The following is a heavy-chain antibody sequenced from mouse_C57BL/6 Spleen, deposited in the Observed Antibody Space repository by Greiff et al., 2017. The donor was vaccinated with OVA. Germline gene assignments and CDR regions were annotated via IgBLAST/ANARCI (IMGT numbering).Heavy chain of an antibody. J-gene: IGHJ3*01. V-gene: IGHV2-4*01. CDR2: IWSGGST. CDR1: GFSLTSYG. CDR3: AKKNDYDGFAY. D-gene: IGHD2-4*01. Sequence: VKLVESGPGLVQPSQRLSITCTVSGFSLTSYGVHWVRQPPGKGLEWLGVIWSGGSTDYNAAFISRLSISKDNSKSQVFFKMNSLQADDTAIYYCAKKNDYDGFAYWGQGTLVTVSA.